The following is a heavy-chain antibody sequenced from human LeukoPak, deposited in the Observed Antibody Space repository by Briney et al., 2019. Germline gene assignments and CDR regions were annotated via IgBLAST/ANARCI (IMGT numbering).Heavy chain of an antibody. V-gene: IGHV3-53*01. D-gene: IGHD1-26*01. J-gene: IGHJ3*02. CDR1: GFTVSSNY. CDR3: TRVSGSYRGAAFDI. CDR2: IYSGGST. Sequence: GGSLRLSCAASGFTVSSNYMSWVRQAPGKGLEWVSVIYSGGSTYYADSVKGRFTISRDNSKNTLYLQMNSLRAEDTAVYYCTRVSGSYRGAAFDIWGQGTMVTVSS.